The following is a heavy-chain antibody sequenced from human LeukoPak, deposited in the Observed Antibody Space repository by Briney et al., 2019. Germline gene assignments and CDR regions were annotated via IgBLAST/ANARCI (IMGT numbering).Heavy chain of an antibody. D-gene: IGHD2-15*01. CDR3: AKTTPYRSGAYYFAY. Sequence: SGGSLRLSCDVSGLPFSSYAMSWVRQAPGKGLEWVSAISGSGGTTNYADSVKGRLTISRDNSRNTLYLQMNSLRAEDTAVYYCAKTTPYRSGAYYFAYGRQGTLATVSS. CDR1: GLPFSSYA. CDR2: ISGSGGTT. J-gene: IGHJ4*02. V-gene: IGHV3-23*01.